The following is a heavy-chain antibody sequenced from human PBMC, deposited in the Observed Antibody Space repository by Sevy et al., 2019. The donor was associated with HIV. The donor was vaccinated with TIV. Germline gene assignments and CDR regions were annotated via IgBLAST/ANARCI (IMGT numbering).Heavy chain of an antibody. V-gene: IGHV3-7*01. D-gene: IGHD3-16*02. J-gene: IGHJ6*03. CDR2: IKQDGSEK. CDR1: GFTFSSYW. CDR3: ASSLGELSFFYYYYMDV. Sequence: GGSLRLSCVASGFTFSSYWMSWVRQAPGKGLEWVANIKQDGSEKYYVDSVKGRFTISRDNAKNSLYLQMNSLRAEDTAVYYCASSLGELSFFYYYYMDVWGKGTTVTVSS.